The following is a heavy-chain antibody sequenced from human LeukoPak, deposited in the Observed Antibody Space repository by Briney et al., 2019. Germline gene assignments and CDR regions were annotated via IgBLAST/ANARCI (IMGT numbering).Heavy chain of an antibody. J-gene: IGHJ4*02. CDR1: GGSISSYY. Sequence: SETLSLTCTVSGGSISSYYWSWIRQPPGKGLEWIGYTYNSGSSSYSPSFKSRVTISTDTPRNQFFLRLTSVTAADTAVYYCAGCYGSGQWDNWGQGTLVTVSS. CDR2: TYNSGSS. CDR3: AGCYGSGQWDN. D-gene: IGHD3-10*01. V-gene: IGHV4-59*12.